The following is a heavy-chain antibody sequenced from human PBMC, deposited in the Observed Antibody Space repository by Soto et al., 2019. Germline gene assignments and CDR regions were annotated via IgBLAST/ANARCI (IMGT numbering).Heavy chain of an antibody. D-gene: IGHD1-26*01. CDR1: GGSFSGYY. CDR3: ARGLGRPQYPYSGSTRTVY. CDR2: INHSGST. V-gene: IGHV4-34*01. J-gene: IGHJ4*02. Sequence: SETLSLTCAVYGGSFSGYYWSWIRQPPGKGLEWIGEINHSGSTNYNPSLKSRVTISVDTSRNQFSLKLSSVTAADTAVYYCARGLGRPQYPYSGSTRTVYWGQGTLVTVSS.